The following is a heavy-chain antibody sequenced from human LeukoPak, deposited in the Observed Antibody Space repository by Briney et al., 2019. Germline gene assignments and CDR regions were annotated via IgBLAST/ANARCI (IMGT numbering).Heavy chain of an antibody. CDR3: ARAGRYYDILTGYRKTEYFQH. D-gene: IGHD3-9*01. V-gene: IGHV1-8*01. J-gene: IGHJ1*01. CDR2: MNPNSGNT. Sequence: ASVKVSCKASGYTFTSYDINWVRQATGQGLEWMGWMNPNSGNTGYAQKFQGRVTMTRNTSISTAYMELSSLRSEDTAVYYCARAGRYYDILTGYRKTEYFQHWGQGTLVTVSS. CDR1: GYTFTSYD.